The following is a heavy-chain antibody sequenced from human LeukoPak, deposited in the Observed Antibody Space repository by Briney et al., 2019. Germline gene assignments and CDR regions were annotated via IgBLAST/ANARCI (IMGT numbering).Heavy chain of an antibody. Sequence: GGSLRLSCAASGFAFGDYGMICIRQAPGKGLEWVSHITSDSGVTNYADSVKGRFTISRDNAKNSLYLQVSSLRAEDTAVYFCASRWVGAGDLDYWGQGTLVTVSS. J-gene: IGHJ4*02. CDR3: ASRWVGAGDLDY. CDR2: ITSDSGVT. CDR1: GFAFGDYG. D-gene: IGHD1-26*01. V-gene: IGHV3-11*06.